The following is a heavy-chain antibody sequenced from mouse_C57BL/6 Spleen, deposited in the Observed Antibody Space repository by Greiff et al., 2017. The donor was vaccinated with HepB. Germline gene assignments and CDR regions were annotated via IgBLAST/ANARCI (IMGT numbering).Heavy chain of an antibody. D-gene: IGHD2-1*01. CDR2: INPSTGGT. Sequence: VQLQQSGPELVKPGASVKISCKASGYSFTGYYMHWVKQSFEKSLEWIGEINPSTGGTSYNQKFKGKATLTVDKSSSTAYMQLKSLTSEDSAVYYCARRGYYCNYLYYFDYWGQGTTLTVSS. V-gene: IGHV1-43*01. J-gene: IGHJ2*01. CDR3: ARRGYYCNYLYYFDY. CDR1: GYSFTGYY.